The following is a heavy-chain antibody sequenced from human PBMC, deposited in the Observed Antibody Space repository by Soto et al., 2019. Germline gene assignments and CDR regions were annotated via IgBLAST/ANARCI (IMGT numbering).Heavy chain of an antibody. CDR1: GFTFSSYE. D-gene: IGHD4-17*01. CDR2: IGSRGSTI. V-gene: IGHV3-48*03. J-gene: IGHJ5*02. Sequence: GSLRLSCAASGFTFSSYEMNWVRQAPGKGLEWVSYIGSRGSTIYYADSVKGRFTISRDNAKNSLYLQMNSLRVEDTAVYYCAKVALWDYVDWFDPWGQGTLVTVSS. CDR3: AKVALWDYVDWFDP.